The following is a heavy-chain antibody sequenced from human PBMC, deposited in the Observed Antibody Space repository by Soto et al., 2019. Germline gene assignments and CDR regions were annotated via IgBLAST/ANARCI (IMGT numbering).Heavy chain of an antibody. V-gene: IGHV1-69*12. CDR2: IIPIFGTA. CDR1: GGTFSSYA. Sequence: QVQLVQSGAEVKKPGSSVKVSCKASGGTFSSYAISWVRQAPGQGLEWMGGIIPIFGTANYAQKFQGRGTITADESTSTAYMELGSLRSEDTAVYYCARDDDGGDYYYGMDVWGQGTTVTVSS. CDR3: ARDDDGGDYYYGMDV. D-gene: IGHD3-16*01. J-gene: IGHJ6*02.